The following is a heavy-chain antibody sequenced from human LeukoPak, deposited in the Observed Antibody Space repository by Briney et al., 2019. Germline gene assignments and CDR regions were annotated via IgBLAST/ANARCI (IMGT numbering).Heavy chain of an antibody. CDR1: GFTFSSYA. CDR3: AKEPSCNGGSCYYFDY. Sequence: KSGGSLRLSCAASGFTFSSYAMSWVRQAPGKGLEWVSAISGSGGSTYYADSVKGRFTISRDNSKNTLDLQMNSLRAEDTAIYYCAKEPSCNGGSCYYFDYWGQGTLVTVSS. V-gene: IGHV3-23*01. J-gene: IGHJ4*02. CDR2: ISGSGGST. D-gene: IGHD2-15*01.